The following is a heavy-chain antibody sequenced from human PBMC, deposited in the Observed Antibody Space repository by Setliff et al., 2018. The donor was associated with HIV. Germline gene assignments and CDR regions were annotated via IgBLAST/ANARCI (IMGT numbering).Heavy chain of an antibody. Sequence: ASVKVSCKASGYTFTDYYIHWVRQAPGQGLEWMGWINPDTGGTNSAQRFQGRVTMTRDMSITTAYMELSSLKSDDTAMYYCARSVPGIVPRRVGFDPWGQGTLVTVSS. V-gene: IGHV1-2*02. CDR2: INPDTGGT. CDR1: GYTFTDYY. CDR3: ARSVPGIVPRRVGFDP. D-gene: IGHD1-26*01. J-gene: IGHJ5*02.